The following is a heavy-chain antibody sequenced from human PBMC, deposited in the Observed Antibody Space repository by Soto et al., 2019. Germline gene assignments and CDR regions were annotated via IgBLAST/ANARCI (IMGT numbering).Heavy chain of an antibody. D-gene: IGHD2-21*02. V-gene: IGHV4-31*03. CDR3: ARGYWSNHDCYAFDY. CDR2: THHSGNT. CDR1: GGSISSGGYY. J-gene: IGHJ4*02. Sequence: QVQLQESGPGLVKPSQTLSLTCSVSGGSISSGGYYWSWVRQHPGKGLEGIGYTHHSGNTYYNPSLQGRVTISADTSNNHLYLKLTSVTAADPAVYYCARGYWSNHDCYAFDYWGQGTLVTVSS.